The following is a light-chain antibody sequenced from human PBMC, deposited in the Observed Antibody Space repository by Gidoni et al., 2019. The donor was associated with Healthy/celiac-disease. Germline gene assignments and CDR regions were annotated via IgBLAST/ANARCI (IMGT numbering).Light chain of an antibody. CDR3: QQFGSSPPWT. J-gene: IGKJ1*01. CDR1: QSVTNKY. Sequence: ETVLTQSPGTLSFSPGERATLSCRASQSVTNKYLAWYQQKPGQPPRLLIYGASNRATGIPDRFSGSGSGTEFTLSIRRLEPEDFAVYYCQQFGSSPPWTFGQGTKVEIK. V-gene: IGKV3-20*01. CDR2: GAS.